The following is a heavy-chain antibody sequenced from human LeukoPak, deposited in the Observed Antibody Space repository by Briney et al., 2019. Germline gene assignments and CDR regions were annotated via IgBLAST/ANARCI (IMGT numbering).Heavy chain of an antibody. CDR1: GGSISSYY. J-gene: IGHJ5*02. Sequence: SETLSLTCTVSGGSISSYYWNWIRQPPGKGLEWIGYIYYSGSTNYNPSLKSRVTISVDTSKNQFSLKLNSVTAADTAVYYCARLDYGTLAAGFDPWGQGTLVTVSS. D-gene: IGHD4-17*01. CDR2: IYYSGST. CDR3: ARLDYGTLAAGFDP. V-gene: IGHV4-59*01.